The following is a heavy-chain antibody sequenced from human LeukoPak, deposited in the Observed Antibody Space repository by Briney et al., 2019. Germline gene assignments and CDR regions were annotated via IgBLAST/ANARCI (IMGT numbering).Heavy chain of an antibody. J-gene: IGHJ6*02. CDR3: AQHMGVSEYYGMDV. D-gene: IGHD3-16*01. Sequence: PGGSLRLSCAASGFSFSSSAMSWVRQAPGKGLECVSTINACGGSTYYADSLQGRFTISKENCKDTMYLQMRSLRAEDTAVYNCAQHMGVSEYYGMDVWGQGTTVPVSS. V-gene: IGHV3-23*01. CDR1: GFSFSSSA. CDR2: INACGGST.